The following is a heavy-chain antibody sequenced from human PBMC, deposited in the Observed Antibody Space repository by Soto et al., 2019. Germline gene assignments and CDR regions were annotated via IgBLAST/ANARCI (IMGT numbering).Heavy chain of an antibody. CDR2: VNPHTGDS. CDR1: GYAFSAYY. D-gene: IGHD3-3*01. V-gene: IGHV1-2*02. Sequence: QVQLVQSGAEVKRPGASVKVSCQASGYAFSAYYIHWVRQAPGQGLEWMGWVNPHTGDSKYTEIFKGRVTLTSDTSTNTSYMDLTGLTSADTAVYYCARRHGARSNVFRSAFPLDFWGQGTLVAVSS. CDR3: ARRHGARSNVFRSAFPLDF. J-gene: IGHJ4*01.